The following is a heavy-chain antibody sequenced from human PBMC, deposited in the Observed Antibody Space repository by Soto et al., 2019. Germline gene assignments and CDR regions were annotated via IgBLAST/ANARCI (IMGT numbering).Heavy chain of an antibody. CDR1: GGTFSSYA. J-gene: IGHJ6*02. D-gene: IGHD2-2*01. Sequence: GASVKLSCKASGGTFSSYAISWVRQAPGQGLEWMGGIIPIFGTANYAQKFQGRVTITADESTSTAYMELSSLRSEDTAVYYCARGAHIVVVPAAIFGNEAYYYVMDFWGQGTTVTVSS. CDR3: ARGAHIVVVPAAIFGNEAYYYVMDF. CDR2: IIPIFGTA. V-gene: IGHV1-69*13.